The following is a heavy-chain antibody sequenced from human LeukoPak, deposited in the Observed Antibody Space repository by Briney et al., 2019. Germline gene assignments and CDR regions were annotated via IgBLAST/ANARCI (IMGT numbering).Heavy chain of an antibody. J-gene: IGHJ4*02. V-gene: IGHV4-28*01. Sequence: SETLSLTCRVSGYSISSSNWWGWIRQPPGKGLEWIGYIYYRGSTYYNPSLKSRVTMSVDTSKNQFSLKLSSVTAADTAVYYCARTSIVGASDYWGQGTLVTVSS. CDR2: IYYRGST. CDR1: GYSISSSNW. CDR3: ARTSIVGASDY. D-gene: IGHD1-26*01.